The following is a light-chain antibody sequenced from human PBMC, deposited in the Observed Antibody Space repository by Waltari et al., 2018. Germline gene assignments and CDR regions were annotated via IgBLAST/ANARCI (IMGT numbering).Light chain of an antibody. CDR1: QSVGRS. V-gene: IGKV3-20*01. CDR3: QQYVRLPVT. Sequence: EIVLTQSPGPLSLSPGERVTLSCRASQSVGRSLAWYQQKPGQPPRLLIYVAASRATGIPDRFSGSGSGTDFSLTISRLGPDDLAVYYCQQYVRLPVTFGQGTKVEI. J-gene: IGKJ1*01. CDR2: VAA.